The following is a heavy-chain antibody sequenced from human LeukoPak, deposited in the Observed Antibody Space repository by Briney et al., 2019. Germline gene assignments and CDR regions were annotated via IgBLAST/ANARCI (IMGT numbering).Heavy chain of an antibody. V-gene: IGHV3-23*01. Sequence: GGSLRLSCAASGFTFSSYAVSWVRQAPGKGLEWVSAISGSGGGTYYADSVKGRFTVSRDNSKNTVYLQMNSLSTEDTAVYYCAKTTTGYSSGRYPGWPVDYWGQGTLVTVSS. CDR2: ISGSGGGT. J-gene: IGHJ4*02. D-gene: IGHD6-19*01. CDR1: GFTFSSYA. CDR3: AKTTTGYSSGRYPGWPVDY.